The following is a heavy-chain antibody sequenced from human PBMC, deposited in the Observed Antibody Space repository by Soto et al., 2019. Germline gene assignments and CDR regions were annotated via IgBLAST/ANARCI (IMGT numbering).Heavy chain of an antibody. J-gene: IGHJ3*02. V-gene: IGHV1-46*03. CDR3: ARSRDSSGWYADI. CDR2: INPSGGST. D-gene: IGHD6-19*01. Sequence: QVQLVQSGAEVKKPGASVKVSCKASGYTFTSSYMHWVRQAPGQGLEWMGIINPSGGSTSYAQKSRXRXXMTRDTSTNTVYMELSSLRSEDTAVYYCARSRDSSGWYADIWGQGTMVTVSS. CDR1: GYTFTSSY.